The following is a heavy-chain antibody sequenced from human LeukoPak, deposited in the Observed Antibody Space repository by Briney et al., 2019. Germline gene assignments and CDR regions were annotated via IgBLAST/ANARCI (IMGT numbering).Heavy chain of an antibody. V-gene: IGHV3-74*01. CDR3: ARDRSPGNFDY. CDR1: GFTLSSYW. Sequence: GRSLRLSCAASGFTLSSYWMHWVRQPPGKGLGWVSRINSDGSSTSYADSVKDRFTISRDNAKNTLYLQMNSLSAEDTAVYYCARDRSPGNFDYWGQGTLVTVSS. D-gene: IGHD3-10*01. CDR2: INSDGSST. J-gene: IGHJ4*02.